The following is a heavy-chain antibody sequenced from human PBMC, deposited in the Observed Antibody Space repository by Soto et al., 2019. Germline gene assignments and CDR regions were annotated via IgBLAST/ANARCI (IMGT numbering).Heavy chain of an antibody. CDR1: GFTFSSYG. CDR3: AKERNDYGDYDDAFDI. D-gene: IGHD4-17*01. CDR2: ISYDGSNK. J-gene: IGHJ3*02. Sequence: GGSLRLSCAASGFTFSSYGMHWVRQAPGKGLEWVAVISYDGSNKYYADSVKGRFTISRDNSKNTLYLQMNSLRAEDTAVYYCAKERNDYGDYDDAFDIWGQGTMVTVSS. V-gene: IGHV3-30*18.